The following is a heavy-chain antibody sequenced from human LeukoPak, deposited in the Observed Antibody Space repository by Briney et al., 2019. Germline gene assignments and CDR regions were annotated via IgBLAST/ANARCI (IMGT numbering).Heavy chain of an antibody. J-gene: IGHJ4*02. V-gene: IGHV6-1*01. CDR1: GDSVSSNNGA. Sequence: SQNPSLTCAISGDSVSSNNGAWNWIRQSPSRGLEWLGRTYYRSKWYNDYAVSMKGRITINPDTSKNQFSLQLNSVTPEDTAAYYCARDVGSSGWNTFDYWGQGTLVTVSS. CDR2: TYYRSKWYN. CDR3: ARDVGSSGWNTFDY. D-gene: IGHD6-19*01.